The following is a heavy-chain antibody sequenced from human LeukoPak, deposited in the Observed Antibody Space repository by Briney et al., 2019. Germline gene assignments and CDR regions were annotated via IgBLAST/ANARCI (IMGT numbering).Heavy chain of an antibody. CDR3: ARDYYDSSGPHYYFDY. CDR1: GGSISSGSYY. V-gene: IGHV4-61*02. CDR2: IYTSGST. Sequence: SETLSLTCTVSGGSISSGSYYWSWIRQPAGKGLEWIGRIYTSGSTNYNPSLKSRVTISVDTSKNQFSLKLSSVTAADTAVYYCARDYYDSSGPHYYFDYWGQGTLVTVSS. D-gene: IGHD3-22*01. J-gene: IGHJ4*02.